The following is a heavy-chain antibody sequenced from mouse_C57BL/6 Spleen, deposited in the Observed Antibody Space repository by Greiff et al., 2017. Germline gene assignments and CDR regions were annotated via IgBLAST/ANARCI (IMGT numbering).Heavy chain of an antibody. CDR3: AKNSRAVYYDYDGYAMDY. Sequence: QVQLQQSGPGLVQPSQSLSITCTVSGFSLTSYGVHWVRQPPGKGLEWLGVIWSGGSTDYNAAFISRLSISKDNSKSQVFFKMNSLQADDTAIYYCAKNSRAVYYDYDGYAMDYWGQGTSVTVSS. CDR1: GFSLTSYG. J-gene: IGHJ4*01. D-gene: IGHD2-4*01. CDR2: IWSGGST. V-gene: IGHV2-4*01.